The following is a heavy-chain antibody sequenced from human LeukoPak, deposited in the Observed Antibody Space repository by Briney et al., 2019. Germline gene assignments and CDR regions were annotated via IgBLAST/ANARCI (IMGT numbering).Heavy chain of an antibody. CDR3: AGGIAAAGPPPFYYYGMDV. CDR1: GFTFSSYW. CDR2: IKQDGSEK. D-gene: IGHD6-13*01. Sequence: GGSLRLSCAASGFTFSSYWMSWVRQAPGKGLEWVANIKQDGSEKYYVDSVKGRFTISRDNAKNSLYLQMDSLRAEDTAVYYCAGGIAAAGPPPFYYYGMDVWGQGTTVTVSS. V-gene: IGHV3-7*03. J-gene: IGHJ6*02.